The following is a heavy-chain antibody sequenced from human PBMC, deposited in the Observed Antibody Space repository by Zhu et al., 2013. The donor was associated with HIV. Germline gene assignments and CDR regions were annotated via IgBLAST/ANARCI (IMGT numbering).Heavy chain of an antibody. V-gene: IGHV1-46*01. Sequence: QVQLVQSGAEVKKPGASVKVSCKASGYTFTSYYMHWVRQAPGQGLEWMGIINPSGGSTSYAQKFQGRATMTRDTSTSTVYMELSSLRSEDTAVYYCAESQLYYGSGIYHQRGMDVWGQGTTVTVSS. D-gene: IGHD3-10*01. CDR3: AESQLYYGSGIYHQRGMDV. CDR1: GYTFTSYY. CDR2: INPSGGST. J-gene: IGHJ6*02.